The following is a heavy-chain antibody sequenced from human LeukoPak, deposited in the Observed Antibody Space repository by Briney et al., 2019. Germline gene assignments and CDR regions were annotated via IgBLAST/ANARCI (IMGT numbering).Heavy chain of an antibody. D-gene: IGHD1-26*01. V-gene: IGHV4-39*01. J-gene: IGHJ4*02. CDR2: IYYSGST. CDR3: ARHSIGATTDFDY. CDR1: GCSISSSSYY. Sequence: SETLSLTCTVSGCSISSSSYYWGWIRQPPGKGLEWIGSIYYSGSTYYNPSLKSRVTISVDTSKNQFSLKLSSVTAADTAVYYCARHSIGATTDFDYWGQGTLVTASS.